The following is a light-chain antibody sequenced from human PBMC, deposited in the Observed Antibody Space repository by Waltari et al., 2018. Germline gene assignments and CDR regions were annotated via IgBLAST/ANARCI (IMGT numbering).Light chain of an antibody. CDR1: SPNLGAGYD. CDR2: GNG. CDR3: QSYDNTSGSI. Sequence: QSGLTQPPSVSGAPGQRVTISCTGSSPNLGAGYDVHWYQLFPGTAPKLLIYGNGNRPSGVPDRFSGSKSGTSASLAITGLQAEDEADYYCQSYDNTSGSIFGGGTKLTVL. V-gene: IGLV1-40*01. J-gene: IGLJ2*01.